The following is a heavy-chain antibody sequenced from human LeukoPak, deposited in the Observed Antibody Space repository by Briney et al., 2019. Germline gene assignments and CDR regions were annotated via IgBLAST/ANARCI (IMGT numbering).Heavy chain of an antibody. J-gene: IGHJ4*02. CDR1: GGSFSGYY. V-gene: IGHV4-34*01. CDR3: ARRGLGDYVWGSYRYSHFDY. CDR2: INHSGST. Sequence: SETLSLTCAVYGGSFSGYYWSWIRQPPGKGLEWIGEINHSGSTNYNPSLKSRVTISVDTSKNQFSLKLSSVTAADTAVYYCARRGLGDYVWGSYRYSHFDYWGQGTLVTVSS. D-gene: IGHD3-16*02.